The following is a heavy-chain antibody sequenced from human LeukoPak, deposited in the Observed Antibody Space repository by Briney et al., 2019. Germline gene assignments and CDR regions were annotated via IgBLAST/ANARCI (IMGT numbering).Heavy chain of an antibody. Sequence: SQTLSLTCTVSGGSISSGSYYWSWIRQPAGKGLEWIGRIYTSGSTNYNPSLKSRVTISVDTSKNQFSLKLSSVTAADTAVYYCARMSLDDYFDYWGQGTLVTVSS. V-gene: IGHV4-61*02. CDR2: IYTSGST. D-gene: IGHD5/OR15-5a*01. J-gene: IGHJ4*02. CDR3: ARMSLDDYFDY. CDR1: GGSISSGSYY.